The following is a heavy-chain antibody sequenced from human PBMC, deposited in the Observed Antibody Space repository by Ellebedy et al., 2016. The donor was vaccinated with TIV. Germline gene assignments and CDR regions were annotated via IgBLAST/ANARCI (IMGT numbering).Heavy chain of an antibody. CDR3: ARVGYDSSGYYPFDY. V-gene: IGHV4-30-4*01. CDR1: GGSISSGDYY. J-gene: IGHJ4*02. D-gene: IGHD3-22*01. CDR2: IYYGGST. Sequence: LRLSCTVSGGSISSGDYYWSWIRLPPGKGLEWIGYIYYGGSTYYNPSLKSRVTISVDQSKNQFSLKLSSVTAADTAVYYCARVGYDSSGYYPFDYWGQGTLVTVSS.